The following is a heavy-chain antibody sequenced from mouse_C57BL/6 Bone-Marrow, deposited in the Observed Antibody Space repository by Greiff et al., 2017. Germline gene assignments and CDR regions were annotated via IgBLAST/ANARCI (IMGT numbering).Heavy chain of an antibody. V-gene: IGHV1-26*01. CDR1: GYTFTDYY. CDR3: SRWNTTVVVGFDY. D-gene: IGHD1-1*01. CDR2: INPNNGGT. J-gene: IGHJ2*01. Sequence: VQLQQSGPELVKPGASVKISCKASGYTFTDYYMNWVKQSHGKSLEWIGDINPNNGGTSYNQKFKGKATLTVEKSSSTAYMELRSLTSEDSAVYYCSRWNTTVVVGFDYWGQGTTLTVSS.